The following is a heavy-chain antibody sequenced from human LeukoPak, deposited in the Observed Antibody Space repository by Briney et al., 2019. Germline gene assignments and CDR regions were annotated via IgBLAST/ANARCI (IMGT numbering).Heavy chain of an antibody. D-gene: IGHD1-14*01. CDR1: GYTFTGYY. CDR2: INPNSGGT. V-gene: IGHV1-2*02. CDR3: ARGGASWNHDLYYYYYYYYMDV. J-gene: IGHJ6*03. Sequence: ASVKVSCKASGYTFTGYYMHWVRQAPGQGLGWMGWINPNSGGTNYAQKFQGRVTMTRDTSISTAYMELSRLRSDDTAVYYCARGGASWNHDLYYYYYYYYMDVWGKGTTVTVSS.